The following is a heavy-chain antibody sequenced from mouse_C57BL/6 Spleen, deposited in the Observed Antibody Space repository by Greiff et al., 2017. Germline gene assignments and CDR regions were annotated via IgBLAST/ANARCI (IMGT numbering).Heavy chain of an antibody. CDR3: ARPRYYAMDY. CDR2: IYPGDGDT. J-gene: IGHJ4*01. V-gene: IGHV1-82*01. Sequence: VQLQQSGPELVKPGASVKISCKASGYAFSSSWMNWVKQRPGKGLEWIGRIYPGDGDTNYNGKFKGKATLTADKSASTAYMQLSSLTSEDSAVYFCARPRYYAMDYWGQGTSVTVSS. CDR1: GYAFSSSW.